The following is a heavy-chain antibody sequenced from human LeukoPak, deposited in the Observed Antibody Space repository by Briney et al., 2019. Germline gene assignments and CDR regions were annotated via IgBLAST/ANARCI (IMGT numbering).Heavy chain of an antibody. V-gene: IGHV4-4*07. Sequence: SETLSLTCTVSGGSISSHYWSWIRQPAGKGLEYIGRVYPSGSTNDNPSLKGRVTMSVDTSKNQFSLKLISVTAADTAVYYCARDEQWLQWAYWGQGTLVTVSS. CDR2: VYPSGST. CDR1: GGSISSHY. D-gene: IGHD6-19*01. J-gene: IGHJ4*02. CDR3: ARDEQWLQWAY.